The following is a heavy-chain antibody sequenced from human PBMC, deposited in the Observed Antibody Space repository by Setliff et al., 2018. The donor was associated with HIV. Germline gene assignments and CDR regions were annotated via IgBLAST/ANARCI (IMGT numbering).Heavy chain of an antibody. CDR1: GFTFTTYP. J-gene: IGHJ4*02. V-gene: IGHV3-23*01. CDR3: ARQAHPRGYYGSAGLFDY. Sequence: GSLRLSCAASGFTFTTYPMSWVRQAPGKGLEWVSAISGDGGDTAYADSLKGRFTISRDTSKNTLHLHMNSLRAEDTAVYYCARQAHPRGYYGSAGLFDYWGQGTPVTAPQ. CDR2: ISGDGGDT. D-gene: IGHD3-22*01.